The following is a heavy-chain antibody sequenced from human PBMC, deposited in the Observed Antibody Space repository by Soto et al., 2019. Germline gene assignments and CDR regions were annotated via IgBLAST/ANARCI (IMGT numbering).Heavy chain of an antibody. D-gene: IGHD6-19*01. J-gene: IGHJ4*01. V-gene: IGHV3-23*01. Sequence: GGSLRLSFAASGFTLSSYAMSWVRQAPGKVLELVSAISGSGDSTYYAYSVKGRLTISRDNSNNTLYLPMNSLRSEDSAVYYCAKAVIAVAPYYKYWGHGTLVTVSS. CDR3: AKAVIAVAPYYKY. CDR2: ISGSGDST. CDR1: GFTLSSYA.